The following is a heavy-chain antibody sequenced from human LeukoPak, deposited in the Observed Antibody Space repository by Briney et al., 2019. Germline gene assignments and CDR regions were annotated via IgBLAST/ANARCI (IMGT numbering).Heavy chain of an antibody. V-gene: IGHV3-74*01. CDR2: INGDGSST. J-gene: IGHJ5*01. CDR1: GFTFSSDW. CDR3: VRGLDS. D-gene: IGHD3-16*01. Sequence: RPGGSLRLSCAASGFTFSSDWMHWVRQAPGKGLVCVSYINGDGSSTNYADSVRGRFTISRDNAKKTLYLQMNSLRDEDTAVYYCVRGLDSWDLGTLVTVSS.